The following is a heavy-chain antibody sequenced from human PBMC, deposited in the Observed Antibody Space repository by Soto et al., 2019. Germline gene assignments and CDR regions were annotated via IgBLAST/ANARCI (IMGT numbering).Heavy chain of an antibody. J-gene: IGHJ4*02. V-gene: IGHV4-39*02. D-gene: IGHD2-15*01. CDR3: GRVLVAATRHTGPDY. CDR1: GVSISSSDYY. Sequence: QLQLQESGPGLVRPSETLSLSCSVSGVSISSSDYYWAWIRQPPGKGLEWIGSIDYNGVTYSNPSLKGRVTISKDTSKNKFSLQLTSVTAADTAFYYCGRVLVAATRHTGPDYWGQGTQVTVSS. CDR2: IDYNGVT.